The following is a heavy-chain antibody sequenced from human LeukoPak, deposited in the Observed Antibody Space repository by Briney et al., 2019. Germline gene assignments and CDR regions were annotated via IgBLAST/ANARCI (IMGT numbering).Heavy chain of an antibody. CDR2: INHSGST. Sequence: SETLSLTCSLSGGSISSSSYYWAWIRQPPGKGLEWIGEINHSGSTNYNPSLKSRVTISVDTSKNQFSLKLSSVTAADTAVYYCARGVRYYDFWSGYYEEFDYWGQGTLVTVSS. CDR1: GGSISSSSYY. V-gene: IGHV4-39*07. CDR3: ARGVRYYDFWSGYYEEFDY. J-gene: IGHJ4*02. D-gene: IGHD3-3*01.